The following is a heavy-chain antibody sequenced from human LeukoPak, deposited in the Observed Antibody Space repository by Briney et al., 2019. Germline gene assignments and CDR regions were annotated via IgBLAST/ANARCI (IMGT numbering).Heavy chain of an antibody. V-gene: IGHV4-59*01. Sequence: SETLSLPCTVSGGSISSYYWSWIRQPPGKGPEWIGYIYYSGSNNYNPSLKSRVTISVDTSKNQFSLKLSSVTAADTAVYYCARDKGLAVAGPGAFYIWGQGTMVTVSS. CDR2: IYYSGSN. CDR3: ARDKGLAVAGPGAFYI. D-gene: IGHD6-19*01. J-gene: IGHJ3*02. CDR1: GGSISSYY.